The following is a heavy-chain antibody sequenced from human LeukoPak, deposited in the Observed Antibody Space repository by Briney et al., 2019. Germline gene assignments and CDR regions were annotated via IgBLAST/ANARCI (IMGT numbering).Heavy chain of an antibody. Sequence: GASLTLSCTASGGTFSSYAISWVRQAPGQGLEWIGGIIPIVGTANYAQKFQGRVTITTDEATSTAYMELSSLRSDDTAVYYCERENKGEYRDHNWFDLRGQGTLVTVS. V-gene: IGHV1-69*05. CDR2: IIPIVGTA. CDR1: GGTFSSYA. J-gene: IGHJ5*02. D-gene: IGHD1/OR15-1a*01. CDR3: ERENKGEYRDHNWFDL.